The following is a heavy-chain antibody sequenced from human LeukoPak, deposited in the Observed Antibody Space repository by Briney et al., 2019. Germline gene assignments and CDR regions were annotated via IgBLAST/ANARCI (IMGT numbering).Heavy chain of an antibody. D-gene: IGHD6-19*01. Sequence: PSETLSLTCTVSGGSISSYYWSWIRQPAGKGLEWIGRIYTSGSTNYNPSLKSRVTMSVDTPKNQFSLKLSSVTAADTAVYYCARGDSSGWYGGGWDYWGQGTLVTVSS. V-gene: IGHV4-4*07. CDR1: GGSISSYY. CDR3: ARGDSSGWYGGGWDY. CDR2: IYTSGST. J-gene: IGHJ4*02.